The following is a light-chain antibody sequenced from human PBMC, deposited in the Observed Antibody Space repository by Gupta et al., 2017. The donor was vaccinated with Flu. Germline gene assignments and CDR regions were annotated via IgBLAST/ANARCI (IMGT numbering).Light chain of an antibody. CDR3: QQYNSYSRT. CDR1: QSICSW. J-gene: IGKJ1*01. CDR2: KAS. Sequence: DIQMTQSPYTLSASVGDRVTITCRASQSICSWLAWYQQKPGKAPKLLIYKASSLESGVPSRFSGSGSGTEFTLTISSLQPDDFATYYCQQYNSYSRTFGQGTKVEIK. V-gene: IGKV1-5*03.